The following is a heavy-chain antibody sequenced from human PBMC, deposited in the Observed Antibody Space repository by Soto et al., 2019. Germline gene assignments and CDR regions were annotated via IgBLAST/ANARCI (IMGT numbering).Heavy chain of an antibody. D-gene: IGHD3-22*01. CDR1: GFTFSSYW. CDR3: ASDQTVVTNWFDP. CDR2: INGDGSST. J-gene: IGHJ5*02. V-gene: IGHV3-74*01. Sequence: EVHLVESGGGLVQPGGSLRLSCAASGFTFSSYWMHWVRQAPGKGLMWISRINGDGSSTSYADSVKGRFTISRDNAKNTLYLQMNSLRAEDTAVYYCASDQTVVTNWFDPWGQGTLVTVSS.